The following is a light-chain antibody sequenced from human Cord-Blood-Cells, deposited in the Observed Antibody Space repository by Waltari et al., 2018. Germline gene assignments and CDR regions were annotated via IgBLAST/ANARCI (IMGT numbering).Light chain of an antibody. Sequence: QSALPQPRSVSGSPGQSVTISSTGTSSDVGGYNYVSWYQQQPGKTPKLIIYDVSKPPSGFPRRFSGYKSDNTASLTISGLQAEDEADYYCCSYAGSYPWVFGGGTKLTVL. J-gene: IGLJ3*02. V-gene: IGLV2-11*01. CDR1: SSDVGGYNY. CDR2: DVS. CDR3: CSYAGSYPWV.